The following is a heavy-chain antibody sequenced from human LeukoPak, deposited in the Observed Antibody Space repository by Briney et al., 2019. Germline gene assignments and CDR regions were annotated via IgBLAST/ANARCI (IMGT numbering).Heavy chain of an antibody. V-gene: IGHV3-21*01. D-gene: IGHD3-10*01. J-gene: IGHJ6*02. CDR2: ISSSSSYI. CDR1: GFTFSSYS. Sequence: GGSLRLSCAASGFTFSSYSMNWVHQAPGKGPEWVSSISSSSSYIYYADSVKGRFTISRDNAKNSLYLQMNSLRAEDTAVYYCARGAAYGSGRNGMDVWGQGTTVTVSS. CDR3: ARGAAYGSGRNGMDV.